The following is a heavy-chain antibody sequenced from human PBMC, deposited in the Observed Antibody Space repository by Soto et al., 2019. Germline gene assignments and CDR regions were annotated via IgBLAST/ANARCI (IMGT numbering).Heavy chain of an antibody. Sequence: GASVKVSCKASGFAFTTYSLHWVRQAPGQRLEWMAWINGGNGNIEYSQKFQNRVTITRDTSASTVYMELSSLRSEDTAVYYCARELEATGTPFDYWGQGALVTVSS. CDR1: GFAFTTYS. J-gene: IGHJ4*02. CDR3: ARELEATGTPFDY. CDR2: INGGNGNI. V-gene: IGHV1-3*01. D-gene: IGHD6-13*01.